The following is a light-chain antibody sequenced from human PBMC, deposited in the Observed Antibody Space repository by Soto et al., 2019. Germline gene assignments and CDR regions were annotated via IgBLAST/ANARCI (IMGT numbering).Light chain of an antibody. CDR1: QSISNS. Sequence: DIQMTQSPSSLSASVGDRVTITCRASQSISNSLNWYQQKPGKAPKLLIYAASRLQSGVPSRFSGSGSGTDFTVTISSLQPEDFATYYCQQSYSTPRTFGQGTKVEIK. CDR2: AAS. CDR3: QQSYSTPRT. J-gene: IGKJ1*01. V-gene: IGKV1-39*01.